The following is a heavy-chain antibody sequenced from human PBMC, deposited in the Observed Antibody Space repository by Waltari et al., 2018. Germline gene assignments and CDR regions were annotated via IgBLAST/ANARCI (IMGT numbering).Heavy chain of an antibody. CDR1: NGSISNQY. Sequence: QLHLQESGPGLVKPWETLSLTCSVSNGSISNQYRSWIRQTPGQGLQWMGYIYYSGTTSYRPSLTSRLTISVDTWKNQFSLKLTSVTAADTGVYYCARGGGPYEFWRGYSLWFDTWGQGTLVTVSS. V-gene: IGHV4-59*11. CDR2: IYYSGTT. J-gene: IGHJ5*02. CDR3: ARGGGPYEFWRGYSLWFDT. D-gene: IGHD2-21*01.